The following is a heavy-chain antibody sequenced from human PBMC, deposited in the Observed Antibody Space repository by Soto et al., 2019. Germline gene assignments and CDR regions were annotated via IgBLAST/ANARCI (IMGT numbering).Heavy chain of an antibody. J-gene: IGHJ4*02. Sequence: ASVKVSCKASGYTFTSYDMHWVRQAPGQRLEWMGWINAGNGNTKYSQKFQGRVTITRDTSASTAYMELSSLRSEDTAVYYCARVQSGYDFAYWGQGTLVTVSS. CDR1: GYTFTSYD. CDR3: ARVQSGYDFAY. D-gene: IGHD5-12*01. V-gene: IGHV1-3*01. CDR2: INAGNGNT.